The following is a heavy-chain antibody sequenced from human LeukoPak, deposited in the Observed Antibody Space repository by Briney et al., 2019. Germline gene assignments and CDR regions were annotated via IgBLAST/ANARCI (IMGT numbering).Heavy chain of an antibody. J-gene: IGHJ6*02. V-gene: IGHV1-69*05. CDR2: VIPIYGTP. D-gene: IGHD7-27*01. CDR1: GYTFTNYG. Sequence: GASVKVSCKASGYTFTNYGITWVRQAPGQGLEWMGGVIPIYGTPSYAQKFQGRVTITTDESTSTAYMELSSLRSEDTAVYYCARDHWGIVENGYDYFYYDMDVWGQGTTVTVSS. CDR3: ARDHWGIVENGYDYFYYDMDV.